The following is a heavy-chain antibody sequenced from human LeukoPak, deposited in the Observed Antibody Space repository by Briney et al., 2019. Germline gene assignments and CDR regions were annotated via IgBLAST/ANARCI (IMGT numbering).Heavy chain of an antibody. Sequence: SETLSLTCTVSGGSISSGSYCWSWIRQPAGKGLEWIGHIYTSGSTNYNPSLKSRLTISVDTSKNQFSLKLSSVTAADTAVYYCARRRGGIKDIVVVPAARGRSNWFDPWGQGTLVTVSS. CDR2: IYTSGST. V-gene: IGHV4-61*09. CDR1: GGSISSGSYC. J-gene: IGHJ5*02. D-gene: IGHD2-2*01. CDR3: ARRRGGIKDIVVVPAARGRSNWFDP.